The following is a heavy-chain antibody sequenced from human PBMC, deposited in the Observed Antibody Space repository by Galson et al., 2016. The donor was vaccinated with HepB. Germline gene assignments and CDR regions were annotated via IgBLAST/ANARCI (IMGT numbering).Heavy chain of an antibody. CDR1: GYTFTDYY. CDR2: INPNSGGT. Sequence: SVKVSCKVSGYTFTDYYMHWVRQAPGQGLEWMGWINPNSGGTNYAQKFLGRVTMTRDTSISTAYMDLSSLTSDDTAVYYCARGRDDFWSAYCEYWGQGTLVTVSS. J-gene: IGHJ4*02. V-gene: IGHV1-2*02. CDR3: ARGRDDFWSAYCEY. D-gene: IGHD3-3*01.